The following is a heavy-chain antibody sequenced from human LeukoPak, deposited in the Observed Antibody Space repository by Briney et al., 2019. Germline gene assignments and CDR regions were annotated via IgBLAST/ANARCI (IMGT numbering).Heavy chain of an antibody. CDR3: AKDRGGIVAAGPLDY. V-gene: IGHV3-30*18. J-gene: IGHJ4*02. Sequence: HPGGSLRLSCAASGFTFSNAWMHWVRQAPGKGLEWVAVISYDGSNKYYADSVKGRFTISRDNSKNTLYLQMNSLRAEDTAVYYCAKDRGGIVAAGPLDYWGQGTLVTVSS. CDR1: GFTFSNAW. D-gene: IGHD5-12*01. CDR2: ISYDGSNK.